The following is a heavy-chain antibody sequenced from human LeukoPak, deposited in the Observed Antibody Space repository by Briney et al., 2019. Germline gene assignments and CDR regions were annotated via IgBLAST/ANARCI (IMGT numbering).Heavy chain of an antibody. Sequence: GGSLRLSCAASGFTLSSFGMSWVRQAPGKGLEWVSAISGSSGRTYYADAVKGRFTVSRDISKNTVSLQMNRPRADDTAMYHCAKDRFYDILTGYPDYWGQGTLVTVSS. CDR2: ISGSSGRT. V-gene: IGHV3-23*01. J-gene: IGHJ4*02. CDR3: AKDRFYDILTGYPDY. CDR1: GFTLSSFG. D-gene: IGHD3-9*01.